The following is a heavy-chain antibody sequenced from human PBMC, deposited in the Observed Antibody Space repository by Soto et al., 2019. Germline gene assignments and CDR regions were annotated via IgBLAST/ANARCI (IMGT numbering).Heavy chain of an antibody. Sequence: SETLSLTCTVSGGSISSSSYYWGWIRQPPGKGLEWIGSIYYSGSTYYNPSLKSRVTISVDTSKNQFSLKLSSVTAADTAVYYCARHGGYCSSTSCYLDYYYMDVWGKGTTVTVSS. CDR1: GGSISSSSYY. CDR3: ARHGGYCSSTSCYLDYYYMDV. D-gene: IGHD2-2*01. J-gene: IGHJ6*03. CDR2: IYYSGST. V-gene: IGHV4-39*01.